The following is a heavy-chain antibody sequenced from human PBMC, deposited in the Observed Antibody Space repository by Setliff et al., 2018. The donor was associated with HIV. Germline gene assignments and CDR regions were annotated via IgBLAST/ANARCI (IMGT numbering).Heavy chain of an antibody. CDR1: GNTFSGHY. CDR3: ARARTDYYDRRRRSHYYIDV. Sequence: ASVKVSCKASGNTFSGHYLHWVRQAAGQGLEWMGWMNPDSRNTGYAQRFEGSVTMTWDTSISTAYMELNNVKFEDTAIYYCARARTDYYDRRRRSHYYIDVWARGATVTVSS. J-gene: IGHJ6*03. D-gene: IGHD3-22*01. V-gene: IGHV1-2*02. CDR2: MNPDSRNT.